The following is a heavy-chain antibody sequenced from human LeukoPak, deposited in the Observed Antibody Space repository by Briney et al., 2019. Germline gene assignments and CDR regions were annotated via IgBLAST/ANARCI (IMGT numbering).Heavy chain of an antibody. CDR3: VRDGGRESTCCYYY. V-gene: IGHV3-11*06. CDR2: IVGSSRYT. Sequence: PGGSLTLSCAASGFTLRDQHTSWLRQAPGKGLEWVAYIVGSSRYTNYADSVKGRFTISRDNGENSLYLQMNSLRDEDTAVYYCVRDGGRESTCCYYYWGQGTLVTVSS. D-gene: IGHD1-26*01. CDR1: GFTLRDQH. J-gene: IGHJ4*02.